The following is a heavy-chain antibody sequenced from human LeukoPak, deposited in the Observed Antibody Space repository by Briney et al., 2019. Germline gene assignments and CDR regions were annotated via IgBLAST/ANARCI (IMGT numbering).Heavy chain of an antibody. CDR2: ISDSGSRT. D-gene: IGHD3-9*01. CDR1: GFIFDRYG. V-gene: IGHV3-23*01. J-gene: IGHJ4*02. Sequence: GGSLRLSCAASGFIFDRYGMTWVRQAPGEGLKWVSSISDSGSRTYYADSVKGRFTVSRDNSKNTVYVQMNSLRAEDTAIYYCARHPRGDYDILTGYKSPLDYWGQGTLVTVSS. CDR3: ARHPRGDYDILTGYKSPLDY.